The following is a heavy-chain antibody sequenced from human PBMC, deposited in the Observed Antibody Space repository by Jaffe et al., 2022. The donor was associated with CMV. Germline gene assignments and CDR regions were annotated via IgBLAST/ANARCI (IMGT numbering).Heavy chain of an antibody. CDR2: ISSSGSTI. J-gene: IGHJ3*02. Sequence: QVQLVESGGGLVKPGGSLRLSCAASGFTFSDYYMSWIRQAPGKGLEWVSYISSSGSTIYYADSVKGRFTISRDNAKNSLYLQMNSLRAEDTAVYYCARDSDPLTYYYDSSGQPSGAFDIWGQGTMVTVSS. CDR3: ARDSDPLTYYYDSSGQPSGAFDI. CDR1: GFTFSDYY. V-gene: IGHV3-11*01. D-gene: IGHD3-22*01.